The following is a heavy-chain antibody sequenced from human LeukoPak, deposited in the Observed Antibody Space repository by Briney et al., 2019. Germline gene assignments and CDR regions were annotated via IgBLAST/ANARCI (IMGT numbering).Heavy chain of an antibody. J-gene: IGHJ3*02. V-gene: IGHV1-18*01. D-gene: IGHD3-22*01. CDR2: ISAYNGNT. CDR3: ARDPEDYYDSSAYYDSFDI. CDR1: GYTFTSYG. Sequence: ASVKVSCKASGYTFTSYGISWVRQAPGQGLEWMGWISAYNGNTNYAQKLQGRVTMTTDTSTSTAYMELRSLRSDDTAVYYCARDPEDYYDSSAYYDSFDIWGQGTMVTVSS.